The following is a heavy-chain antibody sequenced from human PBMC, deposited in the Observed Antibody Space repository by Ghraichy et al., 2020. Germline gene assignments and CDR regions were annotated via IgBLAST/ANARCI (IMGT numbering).Heavy chain of an antibody. V-gene: IGHV3-23*01. CDR2: ISGSGGST. CDR1: GFTFSSYA. D-gene: IGHD6-13*01. J-gene: IGHJ4*02. CDR3: AKDLIWASGAAADGTFDY. Sequence: GESLNISCAASGFTFSSYAMSWVRQAPGKGLEWVSAISGSGGSTYYADSVKGRFTISRDNSKNTLYLQMNSLRAEDTAVYYCAKDLIWASGAAADGTFDYWGQGTLVTVSS.